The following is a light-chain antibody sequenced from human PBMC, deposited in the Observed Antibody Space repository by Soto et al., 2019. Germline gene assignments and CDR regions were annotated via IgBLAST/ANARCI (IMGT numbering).Light chain of an antibody. Sequence: EVVLTQSPGTLSLSPGERATLSCRASQSVSNTYLAWYQQRPGQAPRLLIYDASSRATGIPARFSGSGSGTDFTLTISSLEPEDFAVYYCQQRSNWPFGQGTRLEIK. J-gene: IGKJ5*01. CDR2: DAS. CDR1: QSVSNTY. V-gene: IGKV3D-20*02. CDR3: QQRSNWP.